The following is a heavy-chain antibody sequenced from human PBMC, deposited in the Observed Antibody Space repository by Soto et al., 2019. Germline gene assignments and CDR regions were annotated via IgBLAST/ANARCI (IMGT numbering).Heavy chain of an antibody. J-gene: IGHJ4*02. V-gene: IGHV2-5*01. CDR3: ARRTTPWGIAVATYDY. D-gene: IGHD6-19*01. CDR1: GFSLSSNGVG. Sequence: QITLKESGPTLVKPTQTLTVTCACSGFSLSSNGVGVGWIRQPPGKALEWLAIIYWNDDKRYSPSLSNRLTITKDTSRNQVVLTMTNMDPVGTATYFCARRTTPWGIAVATYDYWGQGILVTVSS. CDR2: IYWNDDK.